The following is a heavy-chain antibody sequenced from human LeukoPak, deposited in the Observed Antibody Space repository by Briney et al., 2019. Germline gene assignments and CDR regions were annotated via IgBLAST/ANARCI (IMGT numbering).Heavy chain of an antibody. CDR2: ISGSGGNT. CDR3: AKATDYGGSYYSLDY. V-gene: IGHV3-23*01. Sequence: PGGSLRLSCAASAFTFSGYAMSWVRQAPGKGLEWVSGISGSGGNTFYTDSVKGRSTISRDNSRDTLYLQMNSLRAEDTAVYYCAKATDYGGSYYSLDYWGQGTLVTVSS. J-gene: IGHJ4*02. CDR1: AFTFSGYA. D-gene: IGHD1-26*01.